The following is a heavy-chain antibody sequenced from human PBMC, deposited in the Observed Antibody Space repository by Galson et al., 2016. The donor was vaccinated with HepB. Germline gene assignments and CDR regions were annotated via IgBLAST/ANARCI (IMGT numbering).Heavy chain of an antibody. CDR2: ITSSGGLS. V-gene: IGHV3-11*01. J-gene: IGHJ4*02. D-gene: IGHD3-16*02. CDR1: GFTFSETY. CDR3: AREGLHLGELSAQFDY. Sequence: SLRLSCAASGFTFSETYMTWIRQAPGKGLEWISYITSSGGLSYYADSMEGRFTISRDNAKNSVYLQINSLRAEDTAVYYCAREGLHLGELSAQFDYWGQGTPVTVSS.